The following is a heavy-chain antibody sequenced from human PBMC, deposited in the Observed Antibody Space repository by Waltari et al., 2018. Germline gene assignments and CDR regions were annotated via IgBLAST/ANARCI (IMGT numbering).Heavy chain of an antibody. CDR3: ARLLVRGVDFDY. J-gene: IGHJ4*02. CDR2: IYYSGST. Sequence: QLQLQESGPGLVKPSETLSLTCTVPGGSISSSSYYWGWIRQPPGKGLEWIGSIYYSGSTYYNPSLKSRVTISVDTSKNQFSLKLSSVTAADTAVYYCARLLVRGVDFDYWGQGTLVTVSS. V-gene: IGHV4-39*01. D-gene: IGHD3-10*01. CDR1: GGSISSSSYY.